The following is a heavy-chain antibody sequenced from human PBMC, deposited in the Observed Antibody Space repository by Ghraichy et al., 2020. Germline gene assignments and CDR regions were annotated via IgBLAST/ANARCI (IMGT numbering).Heavy chain of an antibody. Sequence: SETLSLTCTVSSGSISSSSYYWGWIRQPPGKGLEWIGSIYYSGSTYYNPSLKSRVTISVDTSKNQFSLRLSSVTAADTAVYYCARLVVATIYFDYWGQGTLVTVSS. CDR2: IYYSGST. CDR1: SGSISSSSYY. CDR3: ARLVVATIYFDY. V-gene: IGHV4-39*01. J-gene: IGHJ4*02. D-gene: IGHD5-12*01.